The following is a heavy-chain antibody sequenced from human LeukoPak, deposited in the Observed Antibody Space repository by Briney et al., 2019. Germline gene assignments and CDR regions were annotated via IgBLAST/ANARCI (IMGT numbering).Heavy chain of an antibody. Sequence: PGGSLRLSCAASGFTFSSYAMSWVRQAPGKGLEWVSAISGSGGSTYYADSVKGRFTISRENSKNRLYLQMNSLRAEDTAVYYCAKAYYYDSSGYSSNWFDPWGQGTLVTVSS. CDR1: GFTFSSYA. J-gene: IGHJ5*02. CDR2: ISGSGGST. D-gene: IGHD3-22*01. V-gene: IGHV3-23*01. CDR3: AKAYYYDSSGYSSNWFDP.